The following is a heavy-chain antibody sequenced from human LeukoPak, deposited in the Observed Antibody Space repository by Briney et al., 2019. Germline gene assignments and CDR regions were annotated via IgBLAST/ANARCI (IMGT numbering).Heavy chain of an antibody. D-gene: IGHD3-3*01. CDR1: GGTFSSYA. CDR2: LTPLAGTP. Sequence: GASVKVSCRASGGTFSSYAINWVRQAPSEGLEWLGGLTPLAGTPNYAQKFQGRLTISADKSTSTVYMELSRLTSEDTAVYFCAKFWSGYYTDWGQGTLVSVSS. V-gene: IGHV1-69*06. J-gene: IGHJ4*02. CDR3: AKFWSGYYTD.